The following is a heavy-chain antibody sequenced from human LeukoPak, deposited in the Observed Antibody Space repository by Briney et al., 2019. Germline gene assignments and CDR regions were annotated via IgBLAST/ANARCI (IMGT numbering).Heavy chain of an antibody. Sequence: GRSLRLSCAASGFTFDDYAMHWVRQAPGKGLEWVSGISWNSGSIGYADSVKGRFTISGDNAKNSLYLQMNSLRAEDTAVYYCARSLRFLEWSTADAFDIWGQGTMVTVSS. CDR2: ISWNSGSI. V-gene: IGHV3-9*01. J-gene: IGHJ3*02. CDR3: ARSLRFLEWSTADAFDI. D-gene: IGHD3-3*01. CDR1: GFTFDDYA.